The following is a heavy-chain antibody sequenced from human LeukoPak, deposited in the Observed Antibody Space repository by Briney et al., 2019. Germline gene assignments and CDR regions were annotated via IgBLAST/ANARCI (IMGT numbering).Heavy chain of an antibody. CDR1: GGSISSYY. J-gene: IGHJ4*02. CDR3: ARERDSYDY. D-gene: IGHD5-24*01. V-gene: IGHV4-59*12. Sequence: SETLSLTCTVSGGSISSYYWSWIRQPPGKGLEWIGYIYYSGSTNYNPSLKSRVTISVDTSKNQFSLKLSSVTAADTAVYYCARERDSYDYWGQGTLVTVPS. CDR2: IYYSGST.